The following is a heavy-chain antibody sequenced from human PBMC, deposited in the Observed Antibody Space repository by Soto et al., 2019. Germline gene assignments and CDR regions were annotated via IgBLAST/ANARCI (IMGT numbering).Heavy chain of an antibody. CDR2: IYYSGST. V-gene: IGHV4-31*03. D-gene: IGHD2-15*01. J-gene: IGHJ4*02. CDR3: ARDRGGGSPWYY. CDR1: GGSISSGGYY. Sequence: LSLTCTVSGGSISSGGYYWSWIRQHPGKVLEWIGYIYYSGSTYYNPSLKSRVTISVDTSKNQFSLKLSSVTAADTAVYYCARDRGGGSPWYYWGQGTLVTVSS.